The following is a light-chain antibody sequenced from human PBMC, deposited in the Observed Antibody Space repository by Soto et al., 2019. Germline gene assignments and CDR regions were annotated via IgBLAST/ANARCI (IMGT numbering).Light chain of an antibody. Sequence: QSLLTQTTSASGFPGPSVTLSCTGSSRDVGYYDYVSWYQQHPGKAPKLEIYEVTKRPSGVPDRVSASKSGNTASLTVSGLRAEDEAHYYCSSYAGSNNFVFGSGTKVTVL. CDR2: EVT. CDR1: SRDVGYYDY. J-gene: IGLJ1*01. V-gene: IGLV2-8*01. CDR3: SSYAGSNNFV.